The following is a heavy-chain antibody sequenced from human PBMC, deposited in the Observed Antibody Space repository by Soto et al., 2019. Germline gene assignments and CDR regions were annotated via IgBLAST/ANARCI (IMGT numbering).Heavy chain of an antibody. J-gene: IGHJ2*01. CDR2: IHHSSSSV. CDR3: AVGIAVARGYFDL. Sequence: EVQLVESGGGLVQPGGSLRLSCAASGFRFSSYSMNWVRQAPGKGPEWVSYIHHSSSSVRYVDSVEGRFTISRDNAKDSLSLQMNSLRVEDTAMYYCAVGIAVARGYFDLWGRGTLVTVSS. CDR1: GFRFSSYS. V-gene: IGHV3-48*04. D-gene: IGHD6-19*01.